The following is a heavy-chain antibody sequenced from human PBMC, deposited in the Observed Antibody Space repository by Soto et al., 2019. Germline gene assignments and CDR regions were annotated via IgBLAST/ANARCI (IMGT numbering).Heavy chain of an antibody. J-gene: IGHJ5*02. CDR1: GGSISSGGYS. CDR2: IYHSGST. D-gene: IGHD2-2*01. Sequence: SETLSLTCAVSGGSISSGGYSWSWIRQPPGKGLEWIGYIYHSGSTYYNQSLKSRVTISVDRSKNQFSLKLSSVTAADTAVYYCARVPDRWGQGTLVTVS. CDR3: ARVPDR. V-gene: IGHV4-30-2*01.